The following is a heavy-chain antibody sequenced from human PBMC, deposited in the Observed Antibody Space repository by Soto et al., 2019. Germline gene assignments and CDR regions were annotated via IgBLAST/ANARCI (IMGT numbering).Heavy chain of an antibody. V-gene: IGHV4-59*01. CDR1: CDSIVTYY. Sequence: PSETLSLTCNFSCDSIVTYYWTWIRQPPGKGLEWIAYMYYRGSINYNPSLKSRVTISVDTSKNQFSLKLRSVTAADTAIYYCARLKWDLLPAGFDIWGQGTLVTVSS. CDR3: ARLKWDLLPAGFDI. CDR2: MYYRGSI. J-gene: IGHJ3*02. D-gene: IGHD1-26*01.